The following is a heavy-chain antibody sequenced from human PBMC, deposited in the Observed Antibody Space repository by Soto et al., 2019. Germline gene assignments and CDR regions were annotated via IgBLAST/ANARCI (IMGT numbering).Heavy chain of an antibody. CDR2: IYSSGSA. V-gene: IGHV4-4*07. D-gene: IGHD1-1*01. J-gene: IGHJ4*02. CDR3: ARGGTRSADLPTY. CDR1: GDSINNYY. Sequence: VRLQESGPGLVEPSETLSLTCSVSGDSINNYYWSWIRQPAGKGLEWIGRIYSSGSANYNPSLKTRGSMSVDTSKHRVFRRVTSVTAADPPGYFCARGGTRSADLPTYWGQGIQVIASS.